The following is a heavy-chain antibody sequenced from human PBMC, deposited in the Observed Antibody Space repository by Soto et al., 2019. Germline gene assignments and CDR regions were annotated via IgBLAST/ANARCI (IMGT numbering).Heavy chain of an antibody. CDR1: GGSISSSSYY. J-gene: IGHJ6*02. CDR2: IYYSGST. CDR3: ASQGALGDYYYYGMDV. Sequence: SETLSLTCTVSGGSISSSSYYWGWIRQPPGKGLEWIGSIYYSGSTYYNPSLKSRVTISVDTSKNQFSLKLSSVTAADTAVYYCASQGALGDYYYYGMDVWGQGTTVPVSS. V-gene: IGHV4-39*01. D-gene: IGHD3-16*01.